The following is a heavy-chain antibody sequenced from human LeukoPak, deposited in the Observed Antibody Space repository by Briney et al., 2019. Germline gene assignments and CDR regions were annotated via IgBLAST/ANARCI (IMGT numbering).Heavy chain of an antibody. V-gene: IGHV3-30*04. Sequence: PGRSLRLSCAASGFTFSSYSMHWVRQAPGKGLEWVAVVSYDGSIKYYADSVKGRFTISRDNSKNTLYLQMNSLRAEDTAVYYCARANDYGDYRGAFDIWGQGTMVTVSS. D-gene: IGHD4-17*01. CDR2: VSYDGSIK. J-gene: IGHJ3*02. CDR1: GFTFSSYS. CDR3: ARANDYGDYRGAFDI.